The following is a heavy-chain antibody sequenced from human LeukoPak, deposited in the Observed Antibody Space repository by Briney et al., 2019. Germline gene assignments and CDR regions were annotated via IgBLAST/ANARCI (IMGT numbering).Heavy chain of an antibody. Sequence: QPGGSLRLFCAASGFTFSSYAMHWARQAPGKGLEWVAVISYDGSNKYYVDSVTGRFTISRDNSTNLLYLQMNSLRADDPAVYYYARRSGSYSHSYYYLGQGAQGTVSS. D-gene: IGHD3-10*01. V-gene: IGHV3-30*14. J-gene: IGHJ4*02. CDR2: ISYDGSNK. CDR1: GFTFSSYA. CDR3: ARRSGSYSHSYYY.